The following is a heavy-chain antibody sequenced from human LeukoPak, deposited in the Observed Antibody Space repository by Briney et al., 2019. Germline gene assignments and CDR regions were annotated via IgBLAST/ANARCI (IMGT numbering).Heavy chain of an antibody. D-gene: IGHD2-21*02. CDR3: AKDRLLNCRGDCYIFDY. CDR1: GFTLRDHA. V-gene: IGHV3-23*01. Sequence: GGSLRLSCAASGFTLRDHAMTWVRQAPGKGLEWVSTVSGSGDNTFYADSVKGRFSISRDNSKNTLYLQVNGLRTEDTAVYYCAKDRLLNCRGDCYIFDYWGQGTVVTVSS. J-gene: IGHJ4*02. CDR2: VSGSGDNT.